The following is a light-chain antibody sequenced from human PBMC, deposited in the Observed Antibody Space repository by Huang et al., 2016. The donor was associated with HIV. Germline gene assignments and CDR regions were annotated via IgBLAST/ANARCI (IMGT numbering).Light chain of an antibody. CDR1: QSIRGTY. Sequence: EIVLTQSPGTLSLSPGESATLSCSASQSIRGTYLTWYQQKPGQPPSLLIYGASRRATGIPDRFSGGGSGTDFTLSISRLEPEDFAVYYCQQYDSSPQTFGQGTKVEIK. V-gene: IGKV3-20*01. CDR2: GAS. J-gene: IGKJ1*01. CDR3: QQYDSSPQT.